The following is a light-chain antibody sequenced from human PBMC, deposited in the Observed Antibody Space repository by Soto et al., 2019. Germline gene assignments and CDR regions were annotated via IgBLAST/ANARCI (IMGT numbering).Light chain of an antibody. J-gene: IGKJ1*01. CDR3: QQYNNGRT. V-gene: IGKV3-15*01. CDR1: QSVSSN. CDR2: GAS. Sequence: EIVMKQSPATVSVSPGERATLSCRASQSVSSNLAWYQQKPGQAPRLLIYGASTRATGIPARFSGSGSGTEFTLTISSLQSEDFAVYYCQQYNNGRTFGQGTKAEI.